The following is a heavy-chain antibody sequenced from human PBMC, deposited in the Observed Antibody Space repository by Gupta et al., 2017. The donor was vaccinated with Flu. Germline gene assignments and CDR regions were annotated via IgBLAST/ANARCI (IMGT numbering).Heavy chain of an antibody. CDR1: GYTFTNHY. Sequence: QAQVVQSGAEVKKPGASVKVSCEASGYTFTNHYMNWVRQAAGQGLEWMGVISPRGDSTRYVQKFQGRGTVTRDTSTSTVDMDVRSLGSEDTAGYYGVSELASTGMRGYWGQGTRGTGSS. D-gene: IGHD3-10*01. CDR3: VSELASTGMRGY. CDR2: ISPRGDST. V-gene: IGHV1-46*01. J-gene: IGHJ4*02.